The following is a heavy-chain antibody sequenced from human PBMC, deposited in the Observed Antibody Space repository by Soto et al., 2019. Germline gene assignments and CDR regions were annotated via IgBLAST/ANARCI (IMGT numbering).Heavy chain of an antibody. Sequence: PGGSLRLSCAASGFTFSSYAMHWVRQAPGKGLEWVAVISYDGSNKYYADSVKGRFTISRDNSKNTLYLQMNSLRAEDTAVYYCARVWTRGGGMDVWGQGTTVTVSS. CDR3: ARVWTRGGGMDV. V-gene: IGHV3-30-3*01. CDR2: ISYDGSNK. J-gene: IGHJ6*02. D-gene: IGHD1-1*01. CDR1: GFTFSSYA.